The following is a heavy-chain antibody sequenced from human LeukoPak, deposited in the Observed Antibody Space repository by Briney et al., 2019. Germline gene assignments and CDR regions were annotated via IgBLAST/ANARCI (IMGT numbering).Heavy chain of an antibody. CDR3: ASRYCTSANCYAFDI. D-gene: IGHD2-2*01. V-gene: IGHV3-21*01. Sequence: GGSLRLSCAASGFTFSSYSMNWVRQAPGKGLEWVSSISSDSNYIFYADSVQGRFTISRDNAENSLFLQMNSLRAEDTAVYYCASRYCTSANCYAFDIWGQGTMVTVSS. CDR1: GFTFSSYS. J-gene: IGHJ3*02. CDR2: ISSDSNYI.